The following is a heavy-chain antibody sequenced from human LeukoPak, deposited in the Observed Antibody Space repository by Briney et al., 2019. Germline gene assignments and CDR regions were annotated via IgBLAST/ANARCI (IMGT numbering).Heavy chain of an antibody. CDR1: GYTSAAYY. D-gene: IGHD6-19*01. V-gene: IGHV1-2*02. Sequence: ASVKDSSKASGYTSAAYYMRWVRPAPGQGLEWMGWINPNSGDTNYAQKFQGRVTMTRDTSINTAYMELSRLTSDDTAVYYCARFSTVAATANGYWGQGALVTVSS. J-gene: IGHJ4*02. CDR2: INPNSGDT. CDR3: ARFSTVAATANGY.